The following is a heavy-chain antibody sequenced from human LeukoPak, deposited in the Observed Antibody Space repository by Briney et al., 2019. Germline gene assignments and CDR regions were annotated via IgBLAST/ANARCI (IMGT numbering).Heavy chain of an antibody. CDR2: ISFDGNNK. D-gene: IGHD6-13*01. CDR1: GFTFSSYG. CDR3: VRGQATAWGLDY. Sequence: GGSLRLSCAASGFTFSSYGMHWVRQAPGKGLEWVAVISFDGNNKYYADSAKGRFTISRDNAKNTLYLQMNSLRAEDTALDYGVRGQATAWGLDYWGQGTLVTVSS. J-gene: IGHJ4*02. V-gene: IGHV3-30*03.